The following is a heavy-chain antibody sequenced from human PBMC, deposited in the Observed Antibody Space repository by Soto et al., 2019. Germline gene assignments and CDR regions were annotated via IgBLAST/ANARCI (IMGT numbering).Heavy chain of an antibody. V-gene: IGHV1-69*12. CDR2: IMPVFPTP. Sequence: VQLEQSGPEVKKPGSSVKVSCKASGGTFSTSALSWVRQAPGHGLEWMGGIMPVFPTPDYAQKFQGRVSITADESTSTAYMELGGLTSDDTAVYYCARDKDRLQLGGNYYYILDVWGQGTAVTVSS. J-gene: IGHJ6*02. CDR1: GGTFSTSA. CDR3: ARDKDRLQLGGNYYYILDV. D-gene: IGHD5-12*01.